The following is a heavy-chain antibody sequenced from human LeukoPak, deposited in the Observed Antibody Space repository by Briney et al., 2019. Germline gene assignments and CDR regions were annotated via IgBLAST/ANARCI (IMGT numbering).Heavy chain of an antibody. D-gene: IGHD3-22*01. CDR3: ARHDHDSSGYYEAFDI. J-gene: IGHJ3*02. CDR1: GGSISSYY. CDR2: IYYSGST. V-gene: IGHV4-59*08. Sequence: SETLSLTCTVSGGSISSYYWSWIRQPPGKGLEWIGYIYYSGSTNYNPSLKSRVTISVDTSKNQFSLKLSSVTAADTAVYYCARHDHDSSGYYEAFDIWGQGTMVTVSS.